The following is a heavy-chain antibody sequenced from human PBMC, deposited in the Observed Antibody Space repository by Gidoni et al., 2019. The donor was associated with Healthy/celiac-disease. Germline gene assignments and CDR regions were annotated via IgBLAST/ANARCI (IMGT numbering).Heavy chain of an antibody. D-gene: IGHD3-10*01. CDR2: INPNSGGT. V-gene: IGHV1-2*02. Sequence: QVQLVQSGAEVKKPGASVKVSCTASGYTFTGYYMHWVRQAPGQGLEWMGWINPNSGGTNYAQKFQGRVTMTRDTSISTAYMELSRLRSDDTAVYYCARDGGAYGSGALSDYWGQGTLVTVSS. CDR3: ARDGGAYGSGALSDY. CDR1: GYTFTGYY. J-gene: IGHJ4*02.